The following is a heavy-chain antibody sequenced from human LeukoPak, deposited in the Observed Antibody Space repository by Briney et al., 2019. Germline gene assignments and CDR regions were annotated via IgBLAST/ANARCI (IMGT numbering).Heavy chain of an antibody. D-gene: IGHD5-24*01. CDR3: ATGRDGYNSGYFQH. Sequence: ASVKVSCKASGYTFTRYLMHWVRQAPGQGLEWMGIINPSGGSTNYPQKFQGRVTMTRDTSMSTVYMELSSLRSEDTAVYFCATGRDGYNSGYFQHWGQGTLVTVSS. V-gene: IGHV1-46*01. CDR1: GYTFTRYL. CDR2: INPSGGST. J-gene: IGHJ1*01.